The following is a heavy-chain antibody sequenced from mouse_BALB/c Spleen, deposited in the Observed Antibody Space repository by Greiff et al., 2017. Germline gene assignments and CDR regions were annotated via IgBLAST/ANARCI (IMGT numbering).Heavy chain of an antibody. D-gene: IGHD1-1*01. J-gene: IGHJ2*01. V-gene: IGHV1S135*01. Sequence: EVQLQQSGPELMKPGASVKISCKASGYSFTSYYMHWVKQSHGKSLEWIGYIDPFNGGTSYNQKFKGKATLTVDKSSSTAYMHLSSLTSEDSAVYYCAPYYGSSLDYWGQGTTLTVSS. CDR2: IDPFNGGT. CDR3: APYYGSSLDY. CDR1: GYSFTSYY.